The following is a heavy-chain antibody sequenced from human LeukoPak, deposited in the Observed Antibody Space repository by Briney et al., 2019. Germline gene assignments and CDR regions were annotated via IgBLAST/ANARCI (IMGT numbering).Heavy chain of an antibody. V-gene: IGHV4-38-2*02. CDR2: IYHSGST. J-gene: IGHJ5*02. CDR3: ARRGTYCSSTSCYPAFNP. D-gene: IGHD2-2*01. Sequence: PSETLSLTCTVSGYSISSGYYWGWIRQPPGKGLERIGSIYHSGSTYYNPSLKSRVTISVDTSKNQFSLKLSSVTAADTAVYYCARRGTYCSSTSCYPAFNPWGQGTLVTVSS. CDR1: GYSISSGYY.